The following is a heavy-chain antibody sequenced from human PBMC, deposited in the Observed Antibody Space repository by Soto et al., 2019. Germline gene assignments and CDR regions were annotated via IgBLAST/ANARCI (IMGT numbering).Heavy chain of an antibody. D-gene: IGHD2-2*01. CDR2: IIPISDTT. V-gene: IGHV1-69*01. CDR3: ARSQGSSTSLEIYYYYYYGMDV. CDR1: GGTFSSYA. J-gene: IGHJ6*02. Sequence: QVQLVQSGAEVKKPGSSVKVSCKASGGTFSSYAISWVRQAPGQGLEWMGGIIPISDTTNYAQKFQGRVTITADESTSTAYVELSSLRSEDTAVYYCARSQGSSTSLEIYYYYYYGMDVWGQGTTVTVSS.